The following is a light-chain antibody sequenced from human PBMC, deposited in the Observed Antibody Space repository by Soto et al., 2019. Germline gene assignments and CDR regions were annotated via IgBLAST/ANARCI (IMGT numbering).Light chain of an antibody. CDR3: QQRSNWPPIT. J-gene: IGKJ5*01. CDR2: AAS. V-gene: IGKV1-39*01. CDR1: HIISDY. Sequence: DIQMTQSPSSLSASVGDRVTITCRASHIISDYLNWFQRKPGIAPKLLLYAASTLQSGVPSRFSGSGSGTDFTLTISSLEPEDFAVYYCQQRSNWPPITFGQGTRLEI.